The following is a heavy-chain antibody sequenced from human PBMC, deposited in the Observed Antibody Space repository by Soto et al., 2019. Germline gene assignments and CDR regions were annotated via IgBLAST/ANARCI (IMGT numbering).Heavy chain of an antibody. Sequence: GGSLRLSCAASGFTFSNYAMTWVRQGPGKGLEWVSAISGSGGSAYYADSVRGRFTISRDNSKNTLYLQMNSLRADDSGVYYCAKDPYSGVLVPVAIGFDPWGPGTLVTVSS. V-gene: IGHV3-23*01. CDR3: AKDPYSGVLVPVAIGFDP. J-gene: IGHJ5*02. CDR2: ISGSGGSA. D-gene: IGHD2-2*01. CDR1: GFTFSNYA.